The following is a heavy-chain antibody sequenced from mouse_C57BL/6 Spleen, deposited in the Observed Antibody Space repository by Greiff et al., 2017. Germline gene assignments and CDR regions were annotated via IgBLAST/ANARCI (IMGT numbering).Heavy chain of an antibody. CDR2: IHPNSGST. D-gene: IGHD2-4*01. J-gene: IGHJ1*03. V-gene: IGHV1-64*01. CDR3: ARGDYGVVFDV. Sequence: QVQLQQSGAELVKPGASVKLSCKASGYTFTSYWMPWVKQRPGQGLEWIGMIHPNSGSTNYNEKFKSKATLTVDKSSSTAYMQLSSLTSEDSAVYYCARGDYGVVFDVWGTGTTVTVSS. CDR1: GYTFTSYW.